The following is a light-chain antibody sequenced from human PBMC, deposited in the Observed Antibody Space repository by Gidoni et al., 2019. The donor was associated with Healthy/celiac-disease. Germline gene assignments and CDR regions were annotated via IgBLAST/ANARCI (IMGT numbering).Light chain of an antibody. Sequence: EIVLTQSPGTLSLSPGERATLSCRASQSVSSSYLAWYQQKPGQAPRLLIYGASSRATGIPDRFSGSGSGTAFTLTISRLEPEAFAVYYCQQYGSSPLTFGGXTKVEI. J-gene: IGKJ4*01. CDR3: QQYGSSPLT. V-gene: IGKV3-20*01. CDR2: GAS. CDR1: QSVSSSY.